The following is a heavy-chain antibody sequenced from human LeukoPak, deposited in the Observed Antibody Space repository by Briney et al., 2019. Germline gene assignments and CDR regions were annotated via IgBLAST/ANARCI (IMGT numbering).Heavy chain of an antibody. J-gene: IGHJ3*02. CDR2: ISGSGGST. V-gene: IGHV3-23*01. D-gene: IGHD3-3*01. CDR3: AKSYWGITIFGVATSDAFDI. Sequence: GGSLRLSCAASGFTFSSYAISWVRQAPGKGLEWVSAISGSGGSTYYADSVKGRFTISRDNSKNTLYLQMNSLRAEDTAVYYYAKSYWGITIFGVATSDAFDIWGQGTMVTVSS. CDR1: GFTFSSYA.